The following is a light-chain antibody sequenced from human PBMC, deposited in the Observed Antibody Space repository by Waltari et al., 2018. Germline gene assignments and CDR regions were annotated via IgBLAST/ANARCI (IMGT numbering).Light chain of an antibody. V-gene: IGKV3-20*01. CDR3: QQYGSSPLT. CDR2: GAS. Sequence: EIVLTQSPGTLSLSPGERATLSCRASQSVSSNYLAWYQQKPGQAPRLRIYGASSRATDIPDRFSGSGSATDFTFTISRLEPEDFAVYYCQQYGSSPLTFGGGTKVEIK. CDR1: QSVSSNY. J-gene: IGKJ4*01.